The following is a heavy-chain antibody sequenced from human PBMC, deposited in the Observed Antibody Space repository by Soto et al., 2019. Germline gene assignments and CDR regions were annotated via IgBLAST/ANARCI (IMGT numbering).Heavy chain of an antibody. CDR2: IYYSGST. CDR1: GGSISSGDYY. CDR3: ARVAYDFWSGYPPYGMDV. J-gene: IGHJ6*02. D-gene: IGHD3-3*01. Sequence: SETLSLTCTVSGGSISSGDYYWSWIRQPPGKGLEWIGYIYYSGSTYYNPSLKSRVTISVDTSKNQFSLKLSSVTAADTAVYYCARVAYDFWSGYPPYGMDVWGQGTTVS. V-gene: IGHV4-30-4*01.